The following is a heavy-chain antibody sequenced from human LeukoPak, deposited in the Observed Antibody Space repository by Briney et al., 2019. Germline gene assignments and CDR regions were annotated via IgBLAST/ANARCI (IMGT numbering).Heavy chain of an antibody. Sequence: SETLSLTCTVSGGSISSYYWSWIRQPPGKGLEWIGYIYYSGSTNYNPSLKSRVTISVDTSKNQFSLKLSSVTAADTAVYYCAKDDGTAPFDYWGQGTLVTVSS. J-gene: IGHJ4*02. D-gene: IGHD6-25*01. CDR1: GGSISSYY. CDR3: AKDDGTAPFDY. CDR2: IYYSGST. V-gene: IGHV4-59*01.